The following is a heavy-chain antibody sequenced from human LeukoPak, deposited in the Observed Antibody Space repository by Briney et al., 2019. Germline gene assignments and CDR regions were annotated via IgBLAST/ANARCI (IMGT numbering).Heavy chain of an antibody. J-gene: IGHJ4*02. D-gene: IGHD3-10*01. CDR1: GFTFSSYE. CDR2: ISSSSSYI. Sequence: GGSLRLSCAASGFTFSSYEMNWVRQAPGKGLEWVSSISSSSSYIYYADSVKGRFTISRDNAKNSLYLQMNSLRAEDTAVYYCASRGVRGVPFDYWGQGTLVTVSS. V-gene: IGHV3-21*01. CDR3: ASRGVRGVPFDY.